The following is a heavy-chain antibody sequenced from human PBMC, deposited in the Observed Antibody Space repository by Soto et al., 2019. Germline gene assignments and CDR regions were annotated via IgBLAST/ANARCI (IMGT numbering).Heavy chain of an antibody. V-gene: IGHV4-59*08. CDR1: GGSISSYY. CDR3: ARHSGRYFDWLKDYYYYGMDV. Sequence: SETLSLTCTVSGGSISSYYWSWIRQPPGKGLEWIGYIYYSGSTNYNPSLKSRVTISVDTSKNQFSLKLSSVTAADTAVYYCARHSGRYFDWLKDYYYYGMDVWGQGTTVTVSS. CDR2: IYYSGST. J-gene: IGHJ6*02. D-gene: IGHD3-9*01.